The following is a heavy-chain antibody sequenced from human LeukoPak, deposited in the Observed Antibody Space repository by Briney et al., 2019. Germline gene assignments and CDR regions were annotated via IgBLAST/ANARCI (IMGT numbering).Heavy chain of an antibody. D-gene: IGHD3-10*01. J-gene: IGHJ4*02. Sequence: RASVKVSCKASGYTFTGYYTHWVRQAPGQGLEWMGWINPNSGGTNYAQKFQGRVTMTRDTSISTAYMELSRLRSDDTAVYYCAKYYYGSGSYPTWGQGTLVTVSS. CDR2: INPNSGGT. CDR3: AKYYYGSGSYPT. CDR1: GYTFTGYY. V-gene: IGHV1-2*02.